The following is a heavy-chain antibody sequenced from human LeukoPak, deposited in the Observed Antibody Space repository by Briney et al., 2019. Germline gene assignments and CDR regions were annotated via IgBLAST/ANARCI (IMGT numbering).Heavy chain of an antibody. CDR1: GYTFTGYY. D-gene: IGHD3-22*01. V-gene: IGHV1-2*02. Sequence: ASVKVSCKASGYTFTGYYMHWVRQAPGQGLEWMGWINPNSGGTNYAQKFQGRVTMTRDTSISTAYMELSRLRSDDTAVYYCARARDSSGYYYTSLGYWGQGTLVTVSS. J-gene: IGHJ4*02. CDR2: INPNSGGT. CDR3: ARARDSSGYYYTSLGY.